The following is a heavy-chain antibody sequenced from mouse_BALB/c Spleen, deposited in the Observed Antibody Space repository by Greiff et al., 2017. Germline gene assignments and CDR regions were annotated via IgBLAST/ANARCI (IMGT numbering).Heavy chain of an antibody. V-gene: IGHV3-6*01. CDR2: ISYDGSN. CDR3: ARGYYGYYWYFDV. D-gene: IGHD1-2*01. J-gene: IGHJ1*01. CDR1: GYSITSGYY. Sequence: DVKLQESGPGLVKPSQSLSLTCSVTGYSITSGYYWNWIRQFPGNKLEWMGYISYDGSNNYNPSLKSRISITRDTSKNQYYLQLNSVTTEDTATYYCARGYYGYYWYFDVWGAGTTVTVSS.